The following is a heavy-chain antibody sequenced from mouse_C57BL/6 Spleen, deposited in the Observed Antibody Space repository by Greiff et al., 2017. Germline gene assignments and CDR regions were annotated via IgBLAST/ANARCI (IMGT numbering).Heavy chain of an antibody. CDR3: ARRGYGGYGAWFAY. D-gene: IGHD2-3*01. CDR2: INPNNGGT. Sequence: EVQLQQSGPELVKPGASVKIPCKASGYTFTDYNMDWVKQSHGKSLEWIGDINPNNGGTIYNQKFKGKATLTVDKSSSTAYMELRSLTSEDTAVYYCARRGYGGYGAWFAYWGQGTLVTVSA. V-gene: IGHV1-18*01. CDR1: GYTFTDYN. J-gene: IGHJ3*01.